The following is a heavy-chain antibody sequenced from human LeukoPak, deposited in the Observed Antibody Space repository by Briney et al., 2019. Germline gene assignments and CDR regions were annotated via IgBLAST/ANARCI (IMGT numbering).Heavy chain of an antibody. V-gene: IGHV3-7*01. J-gene: IGHJ4*02. CDR2: IKQDGSEK. CDR1: GFTFSSYW. Sequence: GGSLRLSCAASGFTFSSYWMSWVRQAPGKGLEWVANIKQDGSEKYYVDSVKGRFTIYRDNAKNSLYLQMNSLRAEDTAVYYCTRGPQVVVKLFDYWGQGTLVTVSS. D-gene: IGHD3-22*01. CDR3: TRGPQVVVKLFDY.